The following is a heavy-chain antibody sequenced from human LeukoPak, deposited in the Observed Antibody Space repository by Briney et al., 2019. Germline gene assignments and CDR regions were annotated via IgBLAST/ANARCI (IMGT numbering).Heavy chain of an antibody. CDR2: MNPNSGNT. V-gene: IGHV1-8*01. Sequence: ASVKVSCKASGYTFTSYDINWVRQATGQGLEWMGWMNPNSGNTGYAQKLQGRVTMTRNTSISTAYMELSSLRPEDTAVYYCARDARRGVELKAFDIRGQGTMVTVSS. D-gene: IGHD1-7*01. J-gene: IGHJ3*02. CDR1: GYTFTSYD. CDR3: ARDARRGVELKAFDI.